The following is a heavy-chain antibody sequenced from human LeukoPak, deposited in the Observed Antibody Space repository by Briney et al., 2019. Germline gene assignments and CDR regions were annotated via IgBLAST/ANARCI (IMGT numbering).Heavy chain of an antibody. D-gene: IGHD2/OR15-2a*01. CDR1: GFTFSSYS. J-gene: IGHJ4*02. V-gene: IGHV3-48*01. CDR3: ARGDYFDDSASPVDY. Sequence: GGSLRLSCAASGFTFSSYSMNWVRQAPGKGLEWVSYISSSSGTILYADSVKGRFTISRDNAKNSLYLQMNSLRAEDAAVYYCARGDYFDDSASPVDYWGQGTLVTVSS. CDR2: ISSSSGTI.